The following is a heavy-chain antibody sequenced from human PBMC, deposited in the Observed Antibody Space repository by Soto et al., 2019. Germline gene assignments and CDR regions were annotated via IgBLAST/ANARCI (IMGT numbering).Heavy chain of an antibody. V-gene: IGHV1-3*01. Sequence: ASVKVSCKASGYTFTRYAMHWVRQAPGQRLEWMGWINAGSGNTKYSQKFQGRVTITRDTSASTAYMELSSLRSEDTAVYYCARVSTAYSSSWLYYYYYYMDVWGKGTTVTVSS. CDR3: ARVSTAYSSSWLYYYYYYMDV. CDR2: INAGSGNT. J-gene: IGHJ6*03. CDR1: GYTFTRYA. D-gene: IGHD6-13*01.